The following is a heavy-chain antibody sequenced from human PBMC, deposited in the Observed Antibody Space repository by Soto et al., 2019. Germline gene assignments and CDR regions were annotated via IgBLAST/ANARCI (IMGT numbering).Heavy chain of an antibody. Sequence: GGSLRSSFASSGFTFSTYWMSWVRQAPGKVLEWVANIKQDGSEKYYVDSVKGRFTISRDNAKNSLYLQMNSLRAEDTAVYYCASRIAAGDGMKVWGQGTTVNVSS. CDR3: ASRIAAGDGMKV. CDR1: GFTFSTYW. V-gene: IGHV3-7*01. J-gene: IGHJ6*02. D-gene: IGHD6-6*01. CDR2: IKQDGSEK.